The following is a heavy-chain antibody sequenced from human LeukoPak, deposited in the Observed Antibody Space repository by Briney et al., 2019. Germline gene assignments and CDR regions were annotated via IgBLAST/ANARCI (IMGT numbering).Heavy chain of an antibody. CDR3: ARIRDGYNDAYDI. D-gene: IGHD5-24*01. CDR2: MNPNSGNT. V-gene: IGHV1-8*03. Sequence: ASVKVSCKASGYTFTSYDINWVRQATGQGLEWMGWMNPNSGNTGYAQKFQGRDTITRDTSISTAYMELSSLRSEDTAIYYCARIRDGYNDAYDIWGQGTVVTVPS. CDR1: GYTFTSYD. J-gene: IGHJ3*02.